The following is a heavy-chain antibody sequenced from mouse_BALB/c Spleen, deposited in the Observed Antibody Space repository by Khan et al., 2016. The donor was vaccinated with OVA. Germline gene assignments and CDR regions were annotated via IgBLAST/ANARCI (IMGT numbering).Heavy chain of an antibody. J-gene: IGHJ2*01. CDR3: DRLEDI. CDR2: IWAGGST. Sequence: VELVESGPGLVAPSQSLSITCTVSGFSLTSYGVHWVRQPPGKGLEWLGVIWAGGSTNYNSALMSRLSISKDNSKSQVFLKMKSLQTDATAMYYCDRLEDIWGQGTTRTVSS. D-gene: IGHD1-3*01. CDR1: GFSLTSYG. V-gene: IGHV2-9*02.